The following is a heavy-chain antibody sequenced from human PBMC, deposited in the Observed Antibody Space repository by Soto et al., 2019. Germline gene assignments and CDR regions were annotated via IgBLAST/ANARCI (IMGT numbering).Heavy chain of an antibody. D-gene: IGHD6-13*01. Sequence: ASETLSLTCTVSGGSISIGGYYWSCIRQHPGKGLEWIGYIYYSGSTYYNPSLKSRVTISVDTSKNQFSLKLSSVTAADTAVYYCARDPTGYSSSWYDYWGQGTLVTVSS. CDR3: ARDPTGYSSSWYDY. CDR1: GGSISIGGYY. CDR2: IYYSGST. J-gene: IGHJ4*02. V-gene: IGHV4-31*03.